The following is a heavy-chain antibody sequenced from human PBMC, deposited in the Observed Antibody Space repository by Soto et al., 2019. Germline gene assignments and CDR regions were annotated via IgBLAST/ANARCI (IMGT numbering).Heavy chain of an antibody. J-gene: IGHJ4*02. V-gene: IGHV3-33*01. D-gene: IGHD2-2*01. Sequence: XXSLRLSCAASGFTLSSYGMNGVRQAPGKGLEWVAVIWYDGSNKYYADSVKGRFTISRDNSKNTLYLQMNSLRAEDTAVYYCARDPSPAAKGSSYWGQGTLVTVSS. CDR2: IWYDGSNK. CDR3: ARDPSPAAKGSSY. CDR1: GFTLSSYG.